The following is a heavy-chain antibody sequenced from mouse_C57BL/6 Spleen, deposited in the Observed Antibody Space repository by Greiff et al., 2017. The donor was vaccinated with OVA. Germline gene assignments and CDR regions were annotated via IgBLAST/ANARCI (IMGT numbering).Heavy chain of an antibody. CDR3: ARDHLSFDY. V-gene: IGHV5-4*01. Sequence: EVKVVESGGGLVKPGGSLKLSCAASGFTFSSYAMSWVRQTPEKRLEWVATISDGGSYTYYPDNVKGRFTISRDNAKNNLYLQMSHLKSEDTAMYYCARDHLSFDYWGQGTTLTVSS. CDR2: ISDGGSYT. J-gene: IGHJ2*01. CDR1: GFTFSSYA. D-gene: IGHD6-1*01.